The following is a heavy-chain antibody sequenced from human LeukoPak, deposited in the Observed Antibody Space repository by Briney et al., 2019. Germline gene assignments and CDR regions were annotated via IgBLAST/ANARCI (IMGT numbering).Heavy chain of an antibody. CDR3: AREADYYDSSGYYSPGAFDI. CDR1: GGSITSYY. Sequence: SETLSLTCTVSGGSITSYYWSWIRQPPGKGLEWIGYIYYSGSTNYNPSLKSRVTISVDTSKNQFSLKLNSVTAADTAVYYCAREADYYDSSGYYSPGAFDIWGQGTMVTVSS. CDR2: IYYSGST. J-gene: IGHJ3*02. V-gene: IGHV4-59*01. D-gene: IGHD3-22*01.